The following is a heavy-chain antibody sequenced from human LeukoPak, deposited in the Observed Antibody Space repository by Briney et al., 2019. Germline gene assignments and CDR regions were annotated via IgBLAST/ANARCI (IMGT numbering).Heavy chain of an antibody. Sequence: SSVKVSCKASGGTFSSYAISWVRQAPGQGLEWMGRIIPIFGTADYAQKFQGRVTITTDESTSTAYMELSSLRSEDTAAYYCASSPHNGYYYYMDVWGKGTTVTVSS. J-gene: IGHJ6*03. CDR2: IIPIFGTA. CDR3: ASSPHNGYYYYMDV. D-gene: IGHD2-8*01. V-gene: IGHV1-69*05. CDR1: GGTFSSYA.